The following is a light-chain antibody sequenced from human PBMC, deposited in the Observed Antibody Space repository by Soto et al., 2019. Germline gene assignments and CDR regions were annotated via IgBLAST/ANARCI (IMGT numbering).Light chain of an antibody. J-gene: IGKJ4*01. CDR3: QQHNSCPFLT. Sequence: DIQLTQSPSFLSASVGDRVTITCRASQGISSYLAWYQQKPGKAPKLLIYAASTLQSGVPSRFSGSGSGTEFTLTISSLQPEDFATYYCQQHNSCPFLTFGGGTKVEIK. CDR1: QGISSY. CDR2: AAS. V-gene: IGKV1-9*01.